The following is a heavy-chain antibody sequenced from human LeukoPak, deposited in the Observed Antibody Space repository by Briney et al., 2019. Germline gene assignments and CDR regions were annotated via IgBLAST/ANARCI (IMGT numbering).Heavy chain of an antibody. CDR3: ARAGRSGWYPGWPFDI. CDR2: IRDSGDST. Sequence: GGSLRLSCAASGFTFLTYAMSWVRQAPGKGLQWVSVIRDSGDSTYYADSVKGRFTISRDNSKNTLYLQMNSLRAEDTAVYECARAGRSGWYPGWPFDIWGQGTMCTVSS. CDR1: GFTFLTYA. J-gene: IGHJ3*02. D-gene: IGHD6-13*01. V-gene: IGHV3-23*01.